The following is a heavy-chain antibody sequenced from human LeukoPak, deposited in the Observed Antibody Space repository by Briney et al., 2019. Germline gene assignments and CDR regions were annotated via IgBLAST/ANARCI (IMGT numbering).Heavy chain of an antibody. D-gene: IGHD6-13*01. CDR2: INPSGGST. J-gene: IGHJ6*03. V-gene: IGHV1-46*01. CDR3: ARDLGAAAGPSGYYMDV. Sequence: GASVTVSCKASGYTFTSYYMHWVRQAPGQGLEWMGLINPSGGSTSYAQKFQGRVTMTRDMSTSTVYMELSSLRSEDTAVYYCARDLGAAAGPSGYYMDVWGKGTTVTVSS. CDR1: GYTFTSYY.